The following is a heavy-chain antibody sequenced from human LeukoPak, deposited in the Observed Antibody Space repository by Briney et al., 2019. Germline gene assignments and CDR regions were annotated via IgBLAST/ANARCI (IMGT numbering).Heavy chain of an antibody. J-gene: IGHJ4*02. CDR1: GGSISSSSHH. Sequence: SETLSLTCTVSGGSISSSSHHWSWVRQPPGKGLEWIGSIYYSGNTYYNPSLKSRVTISVDTSKNQFSLKLTSVTAADTAAYYCTREYSSSSDYWGQGTLVTVSS. V-gene: IGHV4-39*02. CDR3: TREYSSSSDY. D-gene: IGHD6-6*01. CDR2: IYYSGNT.